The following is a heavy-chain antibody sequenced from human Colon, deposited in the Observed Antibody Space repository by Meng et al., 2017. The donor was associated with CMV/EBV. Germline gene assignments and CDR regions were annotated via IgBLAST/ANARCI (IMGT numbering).Heavy chain of an antibody. D-gene: IGHD2-2*02. CDR1: GFTFGSYW. Sequence: GESLKISCAASGFTFGSYWMSWVRQAPGKGLAWVANIKHDVSETYYVDSVKGRFTISRDNAKNSLYLQMNSLRADDTAVYYCARLAVRYCITPNCYTGDYWGQGTLVTVSS. CDR3: ARLAVRYCITPNCYTGDY. J-gene: IGHJ4*02. V-gene: IGHV3-7*01. CDR2: IKHDVSET.